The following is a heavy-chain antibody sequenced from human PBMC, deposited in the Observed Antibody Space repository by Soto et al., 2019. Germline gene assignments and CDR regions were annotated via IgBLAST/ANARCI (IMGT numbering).Heavy chain of an antibody. CDR3: ARGPFPGFSSGWSKTWFDP. J-gene: IGHJ5*02. CDR1: GYTFTGYY. V-gene: IGHV1-2*02. D-gene: IGHD6-19*01. CDR2: INPDNDDT. Sequence: QVQLVQSGAEVKKPGASVKVSCKASGYTFTGYYIHWVRQAPGQGLEWMGWINPDNDDTNYAQNFQGRVTMTWDTSISTAYMELSRLRSDDTAVYFCARGPFPGFSSGWSKTWFDPWGQGTLVTVSS.